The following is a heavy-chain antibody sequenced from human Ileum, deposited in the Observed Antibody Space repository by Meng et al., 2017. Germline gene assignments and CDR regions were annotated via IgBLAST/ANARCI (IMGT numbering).Heavy chain of an antibody. V-gene: IGHV4-61*02. Sequence: QGPLEESGPGLGKPSQTLSLTCSVSGVSIGIGIYYWSWIRQSAGKGPEWIGRIHTSGSTDYNPSLESRVTISLDTSKNQISLNLNSVTAADTAFYYCARDGSPCVSSTCSSYFDPWGPGTLVTVSS. CDR2: IHTSGST. CDR3: ARDGSPCVSSTCSSYFDP. D-gene: IGHD2-2*01. CDR1: GVSIGIGIYY. J-gene: IGHJ5*02.